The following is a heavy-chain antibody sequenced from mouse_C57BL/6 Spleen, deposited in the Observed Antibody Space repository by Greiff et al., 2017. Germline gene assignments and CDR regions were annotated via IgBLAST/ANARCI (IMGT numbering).Heavy chain of an antibody. CDR1: GYTFTDYN. J-gene: IGHJ4*01. Sequence: EVQLKESGPELVKPGASVKMSCKASGYTFTDYNMHWVKQSHGKSLEWIGYINPNNGGTSYNQKFKGKATLTVNKSSSTAYMELRSRTSEVSAVDYSASSSDGDDTMDYWGQGTSVTVSS. CDR3: ASSSDGDDTMDY. CDR2: INPNNGGT. D-gene: IGHD2-3*01. V-gene: IGHV1-22*01.